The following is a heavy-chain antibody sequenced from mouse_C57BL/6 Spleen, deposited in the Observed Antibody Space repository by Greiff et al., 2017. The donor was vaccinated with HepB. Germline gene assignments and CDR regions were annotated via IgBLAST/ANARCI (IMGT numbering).Heavy chain of an antibody. CDR2: IHPSDSDT. D-gene: IGHD5-1-1*01. J-gene: IGHJ4*01. Sequence: QVQLQQPGAELVKPGASVKVSCKASGYTFTSYWMHWVKQRPGQGLEWIGRIHPSDSDTNYNQKFKGKATLTVDKSSSTAYMQLSSLTSEDSAVYYGAQIPGNEGSGDEAMDYWGQGTSVTVSS. CDR3: AQIPGNEGSGDEAMDY. CDR1: GYTFTSYW. V-gene: IGHV1-74*01.